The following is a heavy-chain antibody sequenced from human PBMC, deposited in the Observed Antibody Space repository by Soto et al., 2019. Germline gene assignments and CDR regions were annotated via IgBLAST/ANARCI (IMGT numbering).Heavy chain of an antibody. Sequence: PSETLSLTCTVSGGSISSYYWSWIRQPPGKGLEWIGYIYYSGSTNYNPSLKSRVTISVDTSKNQFSLKLSSVTAADTAVYYCARDLWGQGSGDYWGQGTLVTVSS. D-gene: IGHD3-16*01. J-gene: IGHJ4*02. CDR3: ARDLWGQGSGDY. V-gene: IGHV4-59*01. CDR2: IYYSGST. CDR1: GGSISSYY.